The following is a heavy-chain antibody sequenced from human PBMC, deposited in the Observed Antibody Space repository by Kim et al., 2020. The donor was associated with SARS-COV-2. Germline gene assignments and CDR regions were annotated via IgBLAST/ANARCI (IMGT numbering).Heavy chain of an antibody. CDR1: GASFSTYY. D-gene: IGHD3-10*01. CDR3: ARGRGSLLRDSGTYFYGMDV. V-gene: IGHV4-59*13. Sequence: SETLSLTCTVSGASFSTYYWTWIRQPPGKGLEWVGYINGTGSTNYNPSLTSRVAMSIDTSNIQFSLSLTSVTGADTAVYYCARGRGSLLRDSGTYFYGMDVWGQGTTVTVSS. CDR2: INGTGST. J-gene: IGHJ6*02.